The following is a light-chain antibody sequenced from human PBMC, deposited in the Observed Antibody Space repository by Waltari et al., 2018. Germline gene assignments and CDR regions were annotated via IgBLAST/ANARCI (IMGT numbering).Light chain of an antibody. J-gene: IGKJ1*01. V-gene: IGKV4-1*01. CDR1: RTVLYSSNNKNY. CDR2: WAS. CDR3: QQYYNIPWT. Sequence: DIVMTQSPDSLAVSLGESATIHCKSSRTVLYSSNNKNYLAWYQQKAGQAPKLLISWASPRHAGAPERFSGSGSGTDFALTISSLQAEDAAVYYCQQYYNIPWTFGQGTKVEVK.